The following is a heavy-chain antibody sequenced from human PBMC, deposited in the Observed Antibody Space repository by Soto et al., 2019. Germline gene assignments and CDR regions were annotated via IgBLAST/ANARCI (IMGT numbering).Heavy chain of an antibody. CDR1: GFTFSNAW. CDR2: IKSKTDGGTT. J-gene: IGHJ4*02. Sequence: PGGSLRLSCAASGFTFSNAWMSWVRQAPGKGLEWVGRIKSKTDGGTTDYAAPVKGRFTISRDDSKNTLYLQMNSLKTEDTAVYYCTTDHNDYSNYLEVPNPFDYWGQGTLVTVSS. V-gene: IGHV3-15*01. CDR3: TTDHNDYSNYLEVPNPFDY. D-gene: IGHD4-4*01.